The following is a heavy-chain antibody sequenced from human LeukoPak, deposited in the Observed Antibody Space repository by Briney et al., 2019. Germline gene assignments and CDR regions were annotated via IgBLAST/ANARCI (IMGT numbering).Heavy chain of an antibody. CDR2: ISAYNGNT. Sequence: ASVKVSCKASGYTFTSYGISWVRQAPGQGLEWMGWISAYNGNTNYAQKLQGRVTMTTDTSTSTACMELRSLRSNDTAVYYCARSPKESYDFWSGSDFWGQGALVTVSS. J-gene: IGHJ4*02. CDR1: GYTFTSYG. D-gene: IGHD3-3*01. V-gene: IGHV1-18*01. CDR3: ARSPKESYDFWSGSDF.